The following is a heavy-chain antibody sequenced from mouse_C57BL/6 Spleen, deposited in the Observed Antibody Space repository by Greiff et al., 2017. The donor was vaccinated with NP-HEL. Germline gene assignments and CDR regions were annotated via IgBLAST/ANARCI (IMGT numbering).Heavy chain of an antibody. CDR2: ISYDGSN. J-gene: IGHJ2*01. CDR1: GYSITSGYY. V-gene: IGHV3-6*01. CDR3: ASYFDY. Sequence: DVKLQESGPGLVKPSQSLSLTCSVTGYSITSGYYWNWIRQFPGNKLEWMGYISYDGSNNYNPSLKNRISITRDTSKNQFFLKLNSVTTEDTATYYCASYFDYWGQGTTLTVSS.